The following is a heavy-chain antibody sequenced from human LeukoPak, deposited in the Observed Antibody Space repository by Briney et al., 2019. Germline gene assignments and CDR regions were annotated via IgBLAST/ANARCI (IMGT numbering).Heavy chain of an antibody. Sequence: GGSLRLSCVPSGFTVSSHYISWFRQAPGKGLEWVSVVFTTGTTYYADSVKGRFTLSRDTLKNTVYLQMNSLTAEDTALYYCAGDRRTSGWYASWGQGTLVTVSS. CDR2: VFTTGTT. CDR1: GFTVSSHY. CDR3: AGDRRTSGWYAS. D-gene: IGHD6-19*01. J-gene: IGHJ5*01. V-gene: IGHV3-53*01.